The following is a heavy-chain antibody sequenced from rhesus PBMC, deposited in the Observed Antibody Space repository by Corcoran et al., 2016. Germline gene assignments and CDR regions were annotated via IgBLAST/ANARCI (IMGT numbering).Heavy chain of an antibody. CDR1: GGSISSSNC. CDR2: IYGSGGST. V-gene: IGHV4-93*02. J-gene: IGHJ4*01. CDR3: ARRGSGWTRDY. Sequence: QVQLQESGPAVVKPSETLSLTCAVSGGSISSSNCWSWIRQSPGKGLEWIGGIYGSGGSTEYNPSLKSRVTISIDTSKNQFSLKLSSVTAADTAVYYCARRGSGWTRDYWGQGVLVTVSS. D-gene: IGHD6-31*01.